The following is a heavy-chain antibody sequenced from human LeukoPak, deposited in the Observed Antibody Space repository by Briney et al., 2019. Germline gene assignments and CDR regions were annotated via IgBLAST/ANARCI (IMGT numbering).Heavy chain of an antibody. CDR1: GYXFTTYH. J-gene: IGHJ4*02. V-gene: IGHV1-18*01. CDR2: INAYNGNT. D-gene: IGHD3-10*01. CDR3: ARGGRGNFDY. Sequence: ASVKVSCKASGYXFTTYHMNWVRQAPGQGLEWMGRINAYNGNTNYEQKLQGRVIMTTDTSTSTVYMELRSLRSDDTAVYYCARGGRGNFDYWGQGTLVTVSS.